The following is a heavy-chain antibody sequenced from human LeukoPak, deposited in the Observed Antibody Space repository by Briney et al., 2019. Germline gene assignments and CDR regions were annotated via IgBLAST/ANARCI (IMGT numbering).Heavy chain of an antibody. CDR3: AKGVTNDY. CDR1: GFTFDDYA. J-gene: IGHJ4*02. D-gene: IGHD4-17*01. CDR2: ISWNSGSI. V-gene: IGHV3-9*01. Sequence: GGSLRLSCAASGFTFDDYAMHWVRQAPGKGLEWVSGISWNSGSIGYADSVKGRFTISRDNSKNTLYLQMNSLRAEDTAVYYCAKGVTNDYWGQGTLVTVSS.